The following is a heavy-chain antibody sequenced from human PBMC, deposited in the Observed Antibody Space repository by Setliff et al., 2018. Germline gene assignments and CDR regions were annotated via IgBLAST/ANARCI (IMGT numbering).Heavy chain of an antibody. Sequence: SETLSLTCTVSGGSISSSSYYWGWIRQPPGKGLEWIGSIYYSGSTYYNPSLKSRVTISVDTSKNQFSLKLSSVTAADTAVYYCARGSLALGVKTFDIWGQGTMVTVSS. D-gene: IGHD3-22*01. CDR1: GGSISSSSYY. CDR2: IYYSGST. V-gene: IGHV4-39*07. J-gene: IGHJ3*02. CDR3: ARGSLALGVKTFDI.